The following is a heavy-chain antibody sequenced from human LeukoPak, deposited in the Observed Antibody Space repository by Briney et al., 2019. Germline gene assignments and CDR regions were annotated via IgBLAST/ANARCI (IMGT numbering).Heavy chain of an antibody. CDR2: IKQDGSEK. Sequence: GGSLRLSCAASGFTFSSYWMSWVRQAPGKGLEWVANIKQDGSEKYYVDSVKGRFTISRDNAKNSLYLQMNSLRAEDTAVYYCANNYYGSGSYYYYFDPWGQGTLVTVSS. J-gene: IGHJ5*02. D-gene: IGHD3-10*01. CDR3: ANNYYGSGSYYYYFDP. V-gene: IGHV3-7*03. CDR1: GFTFSSYW.